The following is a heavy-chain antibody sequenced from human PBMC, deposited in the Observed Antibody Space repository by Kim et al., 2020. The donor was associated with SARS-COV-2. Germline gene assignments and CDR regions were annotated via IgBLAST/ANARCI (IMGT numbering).Heavy chain of an antibody. CDR2: TP. CDR3: ARSPSGPEGY. J-gene: IGHJ4*02. Sequence: TPPYADSVKGRFTVSGDNAKNTLYLQMNSLRAEDTAVYFCARSPSGPEGYWGQGTLVTVSS. V-gene: IGHV3-74*01.